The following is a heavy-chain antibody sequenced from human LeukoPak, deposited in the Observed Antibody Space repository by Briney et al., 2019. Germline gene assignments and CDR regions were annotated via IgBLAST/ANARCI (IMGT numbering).Heavy chain of an antibody. CDR3: ARAVLDHITMIVVDSEYYYYMDV. CDR1: GGWFSGYY. Sequence: SETLSVTCAVYGGWFSGYYWIGLRQPPGKELEWMGESNHSGSTNYNHSLKNRASISVDTSKNQFSLKLSSVTAADPAVYYCARAVLDHITMIVVDSEYYYYMDVWGKGTTVTVSS. D-gene: IGHD3-22*01. CDR2: SNHSGST. V-gene: IGHV4-34*01. J-gene: IGHJ6*03.